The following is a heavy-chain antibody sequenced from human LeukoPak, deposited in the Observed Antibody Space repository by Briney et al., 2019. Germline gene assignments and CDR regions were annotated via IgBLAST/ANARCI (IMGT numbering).Heavy chain of an antibody. Sequence: SETLSLTCAVYGGSFSGYYWSWIRQPPGKGLEWIGEINHSGSTNYNPSLKSRVTISVDTSKNQFSLKLSSVTAADTAVYYCAHDPYSSSWYGLWYWGQGTLVTVSS. CDR3: AHDPYSSSWYGLWY. CDR2: INHSGST. D-gene: IGHD6-13*01. CDR1: GGSFSGYY. J-gene: IGHJ4*02. V-gene: IGHV4-34*01.